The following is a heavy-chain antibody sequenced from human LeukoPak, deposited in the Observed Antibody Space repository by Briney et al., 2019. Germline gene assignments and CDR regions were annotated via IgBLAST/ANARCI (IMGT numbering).Heavy chain of an antibody. CDR3: ARSYDTSGYYYYFDY. Sequence: SETLSLTCTVSGGSISGRYWSWIRQSPGKGLEWIGYIYYRGNTNYNPSLKRRVTISVDTSKNQFSLRLTCVTAGNTAVYYCARSYDTSGYYYYFDYWGQGTLVTVSS. J-gene: IGHJ4*02. CDR1: GGSISGRY. V-gene: IGHV4-59*11. D-gene: IGHD3-22*01. CDR2: IYYRGNT.